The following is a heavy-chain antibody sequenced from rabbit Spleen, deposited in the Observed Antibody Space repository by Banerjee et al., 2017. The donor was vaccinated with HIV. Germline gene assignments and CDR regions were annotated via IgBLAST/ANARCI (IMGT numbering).Heavy chain of an antibody. V-gene: IGHV1S40*01. J-gene: IGHJ6*01. Sequence: QSLEESGGDLVKPGASLTLTCTASGVSFSANSYMCWVRQAPGKGLEWIACIDTGSSGFTYFASWAKGRFTISKTSSTTVTLQMTSLTAADTATYFCARDTSSSFSSYGMDLGGQGTLVTVS. CDR3: ARDTSSSFSSYGMDL. D-gene: IGHD1-1*01. CDR1: GVSFSANSY. CDR2: IDTGSSGFT.